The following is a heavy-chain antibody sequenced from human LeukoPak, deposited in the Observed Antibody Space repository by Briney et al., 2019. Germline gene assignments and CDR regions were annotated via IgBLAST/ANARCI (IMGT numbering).Heavy chain of an antibody. CDR2: MNPNGGNT. CDR3: ARGLRSRYCSSTSCRYYYYYYYMDV. Sequence: ASVKVSCKASGYTFTSYDINWVRQATGQGLEWMGWMNPNGGNTGYAQKFQGRVTMTRNTSISTAYMELSGLRSEDTAVYYCARGLRSRYCSSTSCRYYYYYYYMDVWGKGTTVTVSS. D-gene: IGHD2-2*01. V-gene: IGHV1-8*01. J-gene: IGHJ6*03. CDR1: GYTFTSYD.